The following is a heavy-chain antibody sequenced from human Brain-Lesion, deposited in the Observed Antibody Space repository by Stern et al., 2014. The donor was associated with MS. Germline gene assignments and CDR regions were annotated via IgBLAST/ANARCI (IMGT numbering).Heavy chain of an antibody. CDR3: AKDRQWXXXFFEY. CDR1: GFTFSIFG. V-gene: IGHV3-30*18. Sequence: VHLXXXGGGVVQPGRPLRLSCAASGFTFSIFGMHWVRQAPGKGLEWVAVISYDGSEKYYADSVKGRFSISRDNSKTPPYMQMNSLRAEGTAVYYCAKDRQWXXXFFEYWGQGSLVTXSX. CDR2: ISYDGSEK. D-gene: IGHD6-19*01. J-gene: IGHJ4*02.